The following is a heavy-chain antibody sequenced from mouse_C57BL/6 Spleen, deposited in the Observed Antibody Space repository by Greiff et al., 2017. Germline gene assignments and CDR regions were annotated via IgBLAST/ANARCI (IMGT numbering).Heavy chain of an antibody. D-gene: IGHD2-4*01. CDR3: ARDGTMITRYFDV. J-gene: IGHJ1*03. V-gene: IGHV5-4*01. Sequence: EVKLVESGGGLVKPGGSLKPSCAASGFTFSSYAMSWVRQTPEKRLEWVATISDGGSYTYYPDNVKGRFTISRDNAKNNLYLQMSHLKSEDTAMYYCARDGTMITRYFDVWGTGTTVTVSS. CDR2: ISDGGSYT. CDR1: GFTFSSYA.